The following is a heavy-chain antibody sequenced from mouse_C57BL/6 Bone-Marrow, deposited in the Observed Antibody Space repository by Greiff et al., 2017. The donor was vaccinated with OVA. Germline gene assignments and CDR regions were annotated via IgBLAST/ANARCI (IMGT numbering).Heavy chain of an antibody. CDR2: ISSGSSTI. CDR3: ASPWYFDV. CDR1: GFTFSDYG. J-gene: IGHJ1*03. Sequence: EVQRVESGGGLVKPGGSLKLSCAASGFTFSDYGMHWVRQAPEKGLEWVAYISSGSSTIYYADTVKGRFTISRDNAKNTLFLQMTSLRSEDTAMYYCASPWYFDVWGTGTTVTVSS. V-gene: IGHV5-17*01.